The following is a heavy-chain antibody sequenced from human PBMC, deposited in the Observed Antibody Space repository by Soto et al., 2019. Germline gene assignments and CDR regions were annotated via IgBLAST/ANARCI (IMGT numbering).Heavy chain of an antibody. CDR1: GGTFNNFA. J-gene: IGHJ1*01. CDR3: ATVDYDARGYFQH. CDR2: VVPFFGSS. Sequence: QVQLVQSGAEVKKPGSSLKVSCKASGGTFNNFAVYWVRQAPGQGLEWMGRVVPFFGSSTYAEKFEDRVSMTVDESTATAYLDLRSLTSEYTAVYYCATVDYDARGYFQHWGQGTLITVSS. V-gene: IGHV1-69*01. D-gene: IGHD4-17*01.